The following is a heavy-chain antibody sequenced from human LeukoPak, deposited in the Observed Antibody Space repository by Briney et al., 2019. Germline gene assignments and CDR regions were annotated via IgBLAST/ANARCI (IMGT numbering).Heavy chain of an antibody. Sequence: PGGSLRPSCAASGFNFSSYSMNWVRQAPGKGLEWVSSISSSSSYIYYADSVKGRFTISRDNAKNSLYLQMNSLRAEDTAVYYCARDQGGNWFDPWGQGTLVTVSS. V-gene: IGHV3-21*01. CDR2: ISSSSSYI. CDR3: ARDQGGNWFDP. J-gene: IGHJ5*02. CDR1: GFNFSSYS.